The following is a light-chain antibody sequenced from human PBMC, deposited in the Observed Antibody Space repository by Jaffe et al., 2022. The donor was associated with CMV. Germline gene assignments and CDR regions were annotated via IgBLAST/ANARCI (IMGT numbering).Light chain of an antibody. CDR3: MQSVHFPLT. CDR2: KVS. CDR1: QSLAYSDGNTY. J-gene: IGKJ4*01. V-gene: IGKV2-30*01. Sequence: DIVMTQSPLSLSVTLGQPASISCRSSQSLAYSDGNTYLNWFHQRPGQSPRRLIYKVSNRESGVPDRFSGSGSGTDFTLKISRVEAEDVGVYYCMQSVHFPLTFGGGTKVEIK.